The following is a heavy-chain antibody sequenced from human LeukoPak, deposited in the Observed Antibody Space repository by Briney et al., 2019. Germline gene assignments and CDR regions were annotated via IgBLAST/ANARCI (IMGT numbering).Heavy chain of an antibody. D-gene: IGHD3-22*01. Sequence: SETLSLTCTVSGGSISSSSYYWGWIRQPPGKGLEWIGSFYDSGTTYYNPSLKSRVTISVDTSKNQFSLKLSSVTAADTAVYYCARLQYYYEEWGQGTLVTVSS. J-gene: IGHJ4*02. CDR1: GGSISSSSYY. CDR3: ARLQYYYEE. CDR2: FYDSGTT. V-gene: IGHV4-39*07.